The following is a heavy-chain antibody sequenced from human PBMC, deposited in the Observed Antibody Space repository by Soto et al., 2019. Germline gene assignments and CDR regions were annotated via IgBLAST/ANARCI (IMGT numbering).Heavy chain of an antibody. J-gene: IGHJ5*02. Sequence: QVQLQESGPGLVKPSQTLSLTCTVSGASISSGGYYWSWIRQHPGKGLEWIGYIYYSGSTYYNPSLKNRLTISVDTSKNQFSLKLSSVTAADTAVYYCARGPSTTRWFDPWGQGTLVTVSS. CDR2: IYYSGST. V-gene: IGHV4-31*03. CDR1: GASISSGGYY. CDR3: ARGPSTTRWFDP. D-gene: IGHD4-17*01.